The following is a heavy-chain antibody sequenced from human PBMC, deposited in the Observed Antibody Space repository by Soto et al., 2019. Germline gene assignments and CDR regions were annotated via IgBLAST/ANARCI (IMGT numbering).Heavy chain of an antibody. J-gene: IGHJ3*02. CDR1: GFTVSSNY. Sequence: EVQLVESGGGLVQPGGSLRLSCAASGFTVSSNYMSWVRQAPGKGLEWVSVIYSGGSTYYADSVKGRFTISRHNSKNTLYLQMNSLRAEDTAVYYCARDRVTSSPDAFDIWGQATMVTVSS. D-gene: IGHD2-21*02. CDR2: IYSGGST. CDR3: ARDRVTSSPDAFDI. V-gene: IGHV3-53*04.